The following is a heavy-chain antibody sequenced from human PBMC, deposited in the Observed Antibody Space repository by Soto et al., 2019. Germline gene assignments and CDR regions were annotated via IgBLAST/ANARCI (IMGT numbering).Heavy chain of an antibody. CDR3: ARVMVVPAGMNEGVWFDP. V-gene: IGHV1-18*01. Sequence: QVQMMQSGAEVKEPGASVKVSCKASGYVFTKYPIAWLRQAPGQGLEWMGNNDNTNYGKNFQGRLTLTTDTSTSTSYMELRDLRSDDTAVYYCARVMVVPAGMNEGVWFDPWGQGTPVTVSS. J-gene: IGHJ5*02. CDR2: NDNT. D-gene: IGHD1-1*01. CDR1: GYVFTKYP.